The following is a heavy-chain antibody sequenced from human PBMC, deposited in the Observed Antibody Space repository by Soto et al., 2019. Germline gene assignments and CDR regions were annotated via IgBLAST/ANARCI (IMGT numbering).Heavy chain of an antibody. D-gene: IGHD6-6*01. CDR2: IIPLFSTT. J-gene: IGHJ4*02. V-gene: IGHV1-69*01. CDR1: GGAFNNYG. Sequence: QVELVQSGAEVKKPGSSVRVSCKASGGAFNNYGFTWVRQASGQGIEWMGQIIPLFSTTHYAQKFQGRVSITADGSTSTVHMELSSLTSEDTAVYYCARDGNLSSSYGDFDYWGQGTLVIVSS. CDR3: ARDGNLSSSYGDFDY.